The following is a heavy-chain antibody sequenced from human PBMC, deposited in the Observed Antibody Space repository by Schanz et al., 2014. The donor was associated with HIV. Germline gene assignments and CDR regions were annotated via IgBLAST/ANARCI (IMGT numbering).Heavy chain of an antibody. D-gene: IGHD2-2*01. CDR1: GFSLSGYG. J-gene: IGHJ3*02. CDR2: TWYDGSNK. V-gene: IGHV3-33*08. CDR3: ARDVAGCSGTSCYSDAFDI. Sequence: QVQLVESGGGVVQPGKSLRLSCAASGFSLSGYGMNWVRQAPGKGLEWVAVTWYDGSNKYYADSVKGRFTISRDNSKNTLFLQMNSLRAEDTAVYFCARDVAGCSGTSCYSDAFDIWGQGTLVTVSS.